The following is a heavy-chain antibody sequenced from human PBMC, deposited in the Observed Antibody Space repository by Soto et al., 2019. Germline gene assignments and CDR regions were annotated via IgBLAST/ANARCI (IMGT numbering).Heavy chain of an antibody. D-gene: IGHD4-4*01. CDR1: GFTFSSYE. Sequence: EVQLVESGGGLVQPGGSLRLSCAASGFTFSSYEMNWVRQAPGKGLEWVSYISSSGSTVYYADSVKGRFTISGDNAKNSLYLQMNSLRAEDTAVYYCARDRSLVTTWGDAHYSYGMDVW. CDR2: ISSSGSTV. CDR3: ARDRSLVTTWGDAHYSYGMDV. J-gene: IGHJ6*01. V-gene: IGHV3-48*03.